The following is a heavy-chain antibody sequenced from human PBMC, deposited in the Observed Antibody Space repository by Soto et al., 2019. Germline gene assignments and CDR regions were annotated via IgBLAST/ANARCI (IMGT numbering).Heavy chain of an antibody. D-gene: IGHD4-17*01. V-gene: IGHV3-9*01. J-gene: IGHJ4*02. CDR1: GFTFDDYA. CDR2: ISWNSGSI. CDR3: AKDLSTHYGDYLDY. Sequence: GGSLRLSCAASGFTFDDYAMHWVRQAPGKGLEWVSGISWNSGSIGYADSVKGRFTISRDNAKNSLYLQMNSLRAEDTALYYCAKDLSTHYGDYLDYWGQGTLVTVSS.